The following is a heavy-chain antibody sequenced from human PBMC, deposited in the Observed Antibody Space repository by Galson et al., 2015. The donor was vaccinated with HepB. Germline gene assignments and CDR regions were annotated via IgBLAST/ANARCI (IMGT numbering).Heavy chain of an antibody. Sequence: SVKVSCKASGGTLSAYAVDWVRQAPGQGLEWLGGIIPIIGTTNYAQNLQGRVTITAVDSTNTIYMELSSLRYEDTAVYYCATSLTHSRYVEWLSGDWLDPWGQGTLVIVSS. CDR1: GGTLSAYA. V-gene: IGHV1-69*13. CDR3: ATSLTHSRYVEWLSGDWLDP. J-gene: IGHJ5*02. D-gene: IGHD3-3*01. CDR2: IIPIIGTT.